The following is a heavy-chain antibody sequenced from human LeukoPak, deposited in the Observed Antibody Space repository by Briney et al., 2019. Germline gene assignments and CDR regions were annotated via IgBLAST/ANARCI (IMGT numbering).Heavy chain of an antibody. CDR2: IWYDGSNK. J-gene: IGHJ4*02. V-gene: IGHV3-33*08. D-gene: IGHD1-26*01. CDR1: GFTFNNYA. Sequence: GGSLRLTCSVSGFTFNNYAMHWVRQAPGKGLEWVAVIWYDGSNKYYADSVKGRFTISRDNSKNTLYLQMNSLRAEDTAVYYCARDSYGGAIVGATTLDYWGQGTLVTVSS. CDR3: ARDSYGGAIVGATTLDY.